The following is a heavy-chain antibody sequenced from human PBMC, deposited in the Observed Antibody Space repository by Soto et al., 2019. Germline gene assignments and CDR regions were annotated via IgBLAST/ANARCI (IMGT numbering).Heavy chain of an antibody. CDR3: ARLHLDSSSSLSR. J-gene: IGHJ4*02. D-gene: IGHD6-13*01. CDR1: GGTFSSYA. Sequence: GASVKVSCTASGGTFSSYAISWVRQAPGQGLEWMGRIIPIFGTANYAQKFQGRVTITADESTSTAYMELSSLRSEDTAVYYCARLHLDSSSSLSRWGQGTLVTVSS. CDR2: IIPIFGTA. V-gene: IGHV1-69*13.